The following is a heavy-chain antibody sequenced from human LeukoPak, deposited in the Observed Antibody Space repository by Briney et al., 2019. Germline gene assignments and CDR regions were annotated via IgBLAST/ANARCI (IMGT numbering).Heavy chain of an antibody. CDR1: GFTFSSYS. CDR3: AREGRGLYDYVWGSYRYTGLDY. CDR2: ISSSSSYI. V-gene: IGHV3-21*01. Sequence: GGSLRLSCAASGFTFSSYSMNWVRQAPGKGLEWVSSISSSSSYIYYADSVKGRFTISRDNAKNSLYLQMNSLRAEDTAVYYCAREGRGLYDYVWGSYRYTGLDYWGQGTLVTVSS. J-gene: IGHJ4*02. D-gene: IGHD3-16*02.